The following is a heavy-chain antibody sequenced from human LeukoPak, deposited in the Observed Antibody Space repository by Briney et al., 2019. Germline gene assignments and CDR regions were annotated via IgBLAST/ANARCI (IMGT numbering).Heavy chain of an antibody. J-gene: IGHJ4*02. CDR1: GGSFSGYY. D-gene: IGHD6-13*01. CDR3: ARTGIAAAGTLDDY. Sequence: PSETLSLTCAVYGGSFSGYYWSWIRQPPGKGLEWIGEINHSGSTNYNPSLKSRVTISVDTSKNQFSLKLSSVTAADTAVYYCARTGIAAAGTLDDYWGQGTLVTVSS. CDR2: INHSGST. V-gene: IGHV4-34*01.